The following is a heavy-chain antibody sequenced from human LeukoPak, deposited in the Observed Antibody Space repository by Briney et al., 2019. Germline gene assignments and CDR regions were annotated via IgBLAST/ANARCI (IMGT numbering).Heavy chain of an antibody. J-gene: IGHJ4*02. CDR2: ISSSGSTI. V-gene: IGHV3-48*03. CDR3: ARTTVGIPLDY. CDR1: GFTFSSYE. D-gene: IGHD4-23*01. Sequence: GGSLRLSCAASGFTFSSYEMNWVRQAPGKGLEWVSYISSSGSTIYYADSVKGRFTISRDNAKNSLYLQMNSLRAEDTAVYYCARTTVGIPLDYWGQGTLVTVSS.